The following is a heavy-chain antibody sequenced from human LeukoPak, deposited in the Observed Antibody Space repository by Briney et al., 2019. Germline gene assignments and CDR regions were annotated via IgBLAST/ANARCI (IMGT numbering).Heavy chain of an antibody. D-gene: IGHD1-26*01. CDR3: ARSYSGSYWRTEDEYYFDY. J-gene: IGHJ4*02. CDR2: ISWNSGSI. Sequence: PGGSLRLSCAASGFTFDDYAMHWVRQAPGKGLEWVSGISWNSGSIGYADSVKGRFTIPRDNAKNSLYLQMNSLRAEDTAVYYCARSYSGSYWRTEDEYYFDYWGQGTLVTVSS. V-gene: IGHV3-9*01. CDR1: GFTFDDYA.